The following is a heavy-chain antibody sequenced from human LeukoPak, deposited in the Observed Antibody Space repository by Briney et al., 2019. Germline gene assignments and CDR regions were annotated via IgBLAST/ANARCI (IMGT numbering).Heavy chain of an antibody. Sequence: GSSVKVSCTASGGTFSSYAISWVRQAPGQGLEWMGGIIPIFGTANYAQKFQGRVTITADESTSTAYMELSSLRSEDTAVYYCARDFSRYCSSTSCYAAWFDPWGQGTLVTVSS. CDR3: ARDFSRYCSSTSCYAAWFDP. CDR1: GGTFSSYA. CDR2: IIPIFGTA. J-gene: IGHJ5*02. D-gene: IGHD2-2*01. V-gene: IGHV1-69*01.